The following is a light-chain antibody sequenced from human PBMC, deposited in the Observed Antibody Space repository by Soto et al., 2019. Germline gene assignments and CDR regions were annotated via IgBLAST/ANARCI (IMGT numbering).Light chain of an antibody. V-gene: IGKV3-20*01. CDR1: QSVSSSY. J-gene: IGKJ2*01. CDR2: GAS. Sequence: EIVLTQSPGTLSLSPGERATLSCRASQSVSSSYLAWYQHKPGQAPRLLIYGASSRATGIPDRFSGSGSGTDFTLPISRLEPEDFAVYYCQQYGSSPHTFGQGTELEIK. CDR3: QQYGSSPHT.